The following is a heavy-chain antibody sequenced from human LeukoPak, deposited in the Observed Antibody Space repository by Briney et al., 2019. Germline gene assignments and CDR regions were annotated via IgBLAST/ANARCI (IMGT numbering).Heavy chain of an antibody. Sequence: GGSLRLSCAASGFTFSSYAMSWVRQAPGKGLEWVSAISGSGGSTYYADSVKGRFTISRDNSKNTLYLQMNSLRAEDTAVYYCAKDGDIAVVVDGDYFDYWGQGTLVTVPS. J-gene: IGHJ4*02. CDR2: ISGSGGST. V-gene: IGHV3-23*01. D-gene: IGHD2-15*01. CDR1: GFTFSSYA. CDR3: AKDGDIAVVVDGDYFDY.